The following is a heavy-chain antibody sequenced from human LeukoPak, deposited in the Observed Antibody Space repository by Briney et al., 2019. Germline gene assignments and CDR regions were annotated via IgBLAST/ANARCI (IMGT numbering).Heavy chain of an antibody. CDR3: ARAATTVTHPDY. D-gene: IGHD4-17*01. CDR1: GFTFSSYA. Sequence: GGSLRLSGAASGFTFSSYAMQWVRQAPGTGLEWVAVISYDGSNKYYADSVKGRFTISRDNSKNTLYLQMNSLRAEDTAVYYCARAATTVTHPDYWGQGTLVTVSS. V-gene: IGHV3-30*04. J-gene: IGHJ4*02. CDR2: ISYDGSNK.